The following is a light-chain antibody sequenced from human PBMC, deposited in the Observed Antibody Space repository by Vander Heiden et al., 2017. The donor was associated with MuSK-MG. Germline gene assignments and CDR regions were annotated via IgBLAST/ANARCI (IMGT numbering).Light chain of an antibody. CDR1: QDIRTW. Sequence: DIQMTQSPSSVSASVGDRVTITCRASQDIRTWLAWYQQKPGKAPKLLIYPASSLQSGVPSRFSGSGSGTDFTLTISSLQPEDFATYYCQQCNIFPPLTFGGGTKVDI. CDR3: QQCNIFPPLT. CDR2: PAS. V-gene: IGKV1D-12*01. J-gene: IGKJ4*01.